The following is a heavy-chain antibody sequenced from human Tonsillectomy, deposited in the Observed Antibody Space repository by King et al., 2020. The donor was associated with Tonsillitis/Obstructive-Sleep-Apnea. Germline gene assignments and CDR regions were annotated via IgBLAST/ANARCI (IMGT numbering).Heavy chain of an antibody. D-gene: IGHD3-3*01. V-gene: IGHV1-18*01. CDR2: ISPYNGNT. J-gene: IGHJ4*02. Sequence: LVQSGGEVKKPGASVKVTCKASGYTFTMYGISWVRQAPGQGLEWMGWISPYNGNTEYAQRLQGRVSMTTDTSTSTAYLELRSLRSDDTAVYFCARPGYYESYQTLDYWGQGTLVTVSS. CDR3: ARPGYYESYQTLDY. CDR1: GYTFTMYG.